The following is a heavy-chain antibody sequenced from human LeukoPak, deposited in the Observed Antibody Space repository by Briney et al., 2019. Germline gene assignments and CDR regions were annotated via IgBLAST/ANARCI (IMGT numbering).Heavy chain of an antibody. CDR1: GYSFTSYW. Sequence: GESLKISCKGPGYSFTSYWIGWVRQMPGKGLEWMGIIYPGDSDTRYSPSFQGQVTISADKSISTAYLQWSSLKASDTAMYYCARFGLLGGENSSGRRAWKDWGQGTLVTVSS. V-gene: IGHV5-51*01. CDR2: IYPGDSDT. CDR3: ARFGLLGGENSSGRRAWKD. D-gene: IGHD6-19*01. J-gene: IGHJ4*02.